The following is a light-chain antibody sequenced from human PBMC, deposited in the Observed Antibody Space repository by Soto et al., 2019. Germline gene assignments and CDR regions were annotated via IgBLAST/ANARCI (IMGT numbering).Light chain of an antibody. CDR2: DVS. CDR1: SSDFTYNS. Sequence: QSALTQPASVSGSLGQSISISCTEYSSDFTYNSVSWYQHHPPKAPKLIIYDVSYRPSGVSTRFSGSQSAGSASLTFSALQADGEADQYCGSSTPTRGLVFGSGTKLTVL. CDR3: GSSTPTRGLV. J-gene: IGLJ1*01. V-gene: IGLV2-14*01.